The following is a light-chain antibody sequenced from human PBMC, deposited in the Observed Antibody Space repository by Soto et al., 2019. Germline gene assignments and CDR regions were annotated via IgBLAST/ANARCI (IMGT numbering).Light chain of an antibody. Sequence: QSALTQPASVSGSPGQSITISCTGTSIDIGTYNYVSWYQQHPGKAPKLIIYEVSNRPSGVSNRFSGSKSGNTASLTISGLQAEDEADYYCSSYTTSTNYVLGNGTKVT. V-gene: IGLV2-14*01. J-gene: IGLJ1*01. CDR2: EVS. CDR3: SSYTTSTNYV. CDR1: SIDIGTYNY.